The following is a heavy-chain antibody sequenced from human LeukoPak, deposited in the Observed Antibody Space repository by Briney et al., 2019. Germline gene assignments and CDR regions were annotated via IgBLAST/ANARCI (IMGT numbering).Heavy chain of an antibody. CDR3: VSVYECGDTFT. D-gene: IGHD2-21*02. V-gene: IGHV4-59*11. CDR1: GAPLRSHY. Sequence: PSETLSLTCSVSGAPLRSHYWTWIRQSPGRGLEYIGHIYFSETTKYNPSLKSRATISADISKNQFSLSLRSVTAADTAVYYCVSVYECGDTFTWGQGTQVLVSS. CDR2: IYFSETT. J-gene: IGHJ4*02.